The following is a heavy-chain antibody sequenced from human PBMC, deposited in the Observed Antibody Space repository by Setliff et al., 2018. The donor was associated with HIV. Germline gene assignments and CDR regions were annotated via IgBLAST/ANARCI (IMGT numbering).Heavy chain of an antibody. D-gene: IGHD1-26*01. CDR2: IYYSGNT. Sequence: SETLSLTCSVSGASIRGHYWSWIRQSPGKGLEWIGNIYYSGNTNYNPSFKSRVTISVDTSKNQFSLRVNSVTAADTAVYYCASHLPPYSGNFDYWGHGTLVTVSS. CDR1: GASIRGHY. J-gene: IGHJ4*01. V-gene: IGHV4-59*08. CDR3: ASHLPPYSGNFDY.